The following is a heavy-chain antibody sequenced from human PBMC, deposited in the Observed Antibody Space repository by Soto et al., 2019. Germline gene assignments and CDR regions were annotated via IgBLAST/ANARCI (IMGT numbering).Heavy chain of an antibody. D-gene: IGHD3-22*01. CDR1: GGSISSSSYY. J-gene: IGHJ4*02. CDR2: IYYSGST. CDR3: ARQLSGVVGVMGYYFDY. V-gene: IGHV4-39*01. Sequence: SETLSLTCTVSGGSISSSSYYWGWIRQPPGKGLEWIGSIYYSGSTYYNPSLKSRVTISVDTSKNQFSLKLSSVTAADTAVFYCARQLSGVVGVMGYYFDYWGQGTLVTVSS.